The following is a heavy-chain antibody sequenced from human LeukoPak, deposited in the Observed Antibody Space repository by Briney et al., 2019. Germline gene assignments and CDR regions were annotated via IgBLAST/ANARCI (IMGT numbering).Heavy chain of an antibody. CDR1: GYTFTGYY. J-gene: IGHJ4*02. Sequence: ASVKLSCKASGYTFTGYYMHWVRQAPGQGLEWMGWINPNSGGTNYAQKFQGRVTMTRDTSISTAYMELSRLRSDDTAVYYCARARLGYYYDSSGYWFDYWGQGTLVTVSS. CDR2: INPNSGGT. CDR3: ARARLGYYYDSSGYWFDY. V-gene: IGHV1-2*02. D-gene: IGHD3-22*01.